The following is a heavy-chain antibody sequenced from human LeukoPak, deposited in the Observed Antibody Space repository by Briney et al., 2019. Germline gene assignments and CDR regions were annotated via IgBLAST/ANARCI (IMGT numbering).Heavy chain of an antibody. CDR3: AKGGYCSSTICYTIGGPIDY. CDR2: IYSDGST. J-gene: IGHJ4*02. D-gene: IGHD2-2*01. V-gene: IGHV3-53*01. CDR1: GFTVSSNF. Sequence: PGGSLRLSCAASGFTVSSNFMSWVRQAPGKGLEWVSIIYSDGSTYYADSVKGRFSISRDNSKNTVYLQMNSLRAEDTALYYCAKGGYCSSTICYTIGGPIDYWGQGTLVTVSS.